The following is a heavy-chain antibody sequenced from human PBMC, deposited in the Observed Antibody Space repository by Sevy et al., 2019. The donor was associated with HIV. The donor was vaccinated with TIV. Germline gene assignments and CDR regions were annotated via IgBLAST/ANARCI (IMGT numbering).Heavy chain of an antibody. CDR1: GFTFSSYA. CDR2: ISGSGGSI. J-gene: IGHJ5*02. CDR3: AKSLPGTTGGVWFDP. D-gene: IGHD1-1*01. V-gene: IGHV3-23*01. Sequence: GGSLRLSCAASGFTFSSYAMSWVRQAPGKGLEWVSAISGSGGSIYYADSVKGRFTISRDNSKNTLYLQMNSLRAEDTPSYYWAKSLPGTTGGVWFDPRGQGTLVTVSS.